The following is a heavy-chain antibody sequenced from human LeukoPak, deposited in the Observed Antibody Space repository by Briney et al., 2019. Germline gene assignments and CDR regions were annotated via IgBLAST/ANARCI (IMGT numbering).Heavy chain of an antibody. Sequence: PGGSLRLSCAASGFTLSSHAMSWIRQPPGKGLEWIGYIYTSGSTNYNPSLKSRVTISVDTSKNQFSLKLSSVTAADTAVYYCARHCPYYDILTGYYMAWFDPWGQGTLVTVSS. CDR3: ARHCPYYDILTGYYMAWFDP. J-gene: IGHJ5*02. D-gene: IGHD3-9*01. CDR1: GFTLSSHA. CDR2: IYTSGST. V-gene: IGHV4-4*09.